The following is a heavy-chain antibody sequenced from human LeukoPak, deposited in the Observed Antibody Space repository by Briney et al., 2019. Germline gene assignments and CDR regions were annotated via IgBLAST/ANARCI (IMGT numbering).Heavy chain of an antibody. Sequence: ASVKVSCKASGGTFSSYAISWVRQAPGQGLEWMGGITPIFGTANYAQKFQGRVTITADESTSTAYMELSSLRSEDTAVYHCARGVPAAISPLDYWGQGTLVTVSS. V-gene: IGHV1-69*13. D-gene: IGHD2-2*01. CDR1: GGTFSSYA. CDR3: ARGVPAAISPLDY. CDR2: ITPIFGTA. J-gene: IGHJ4*02.